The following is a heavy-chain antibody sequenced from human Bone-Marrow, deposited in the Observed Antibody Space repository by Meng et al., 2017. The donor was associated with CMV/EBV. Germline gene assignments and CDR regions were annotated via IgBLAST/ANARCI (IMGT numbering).Heavy chain of an antibody. Sequence: GESLKISCAASGFTVSSNYMSWVRQAPGKGLEWVSVIYSGGSTYYADSVKGRFTISRDNSKNTLYLQMNRPRAEDTAVYYWARGYSYGYDYYYYDGMDVWGQGTTVTVSS. CDR2: IYSGGST. CDR3: ARGYSYGYDYYYYDGMDV. D-gene: IGHD5-18*01. V-gene: IGHV3-66*02. CDR1: GFTVSSNY. J-gene: IGHJ6*02.